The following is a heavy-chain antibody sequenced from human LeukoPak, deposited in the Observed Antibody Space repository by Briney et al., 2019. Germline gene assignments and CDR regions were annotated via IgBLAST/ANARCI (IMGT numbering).Heavy chain of an antibody. D-gene: IGHD6-6*01. J-gene: IGHJ3*02. V-gene: IGHV3-48*03. CDR3: ARGPSIAARYDAFDI. CDR2: ISSSGNTI. Sequence: PGGSLRLSCAASEFTFTSYELNCVRQAPGKGLEWVSYISSSGNTISYADSVKGRFTISRDNAKNSLCLQVISLRAEDTAVYYCARGPSIAARYDAFDIWGQGTMVTVSS. CDR1: EFTFTSYE.